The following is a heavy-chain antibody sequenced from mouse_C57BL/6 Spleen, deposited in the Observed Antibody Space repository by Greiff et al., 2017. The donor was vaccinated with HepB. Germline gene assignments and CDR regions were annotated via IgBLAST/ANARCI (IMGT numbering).Heavy chain of an antibody. J-gene: IGHJ4*01. CDR2: INPSTGGT. Sequence: EVKLMESGPELVKPGASVKISCKASGYSFTGYYMNWVKQSPEKSLEWIGEINPSTGGTTYNQKFKAKATLTVDKSSSTAYMQLKSLTSEDSAVYYCARGKSYYAMDYWGQGTSVTVS. CDR3: ARGKSYYAMDY. CDR1: GYSFTGYY. V-gene: IGHV1-42*01. D-gene: IGHD2-1*01.